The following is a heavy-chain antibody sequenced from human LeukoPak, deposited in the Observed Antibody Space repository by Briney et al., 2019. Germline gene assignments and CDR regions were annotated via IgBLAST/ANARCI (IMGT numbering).Heavy chain of an antibody. CDR1: GFTVSSNY. J-gene: IGHJ4*02. CDR3: AGARLQGTATPTVRNDY. Sequence: PGGSLRLSCAASGFTVSSNYMSWVRQAPGKGLEWGSVIYSGGSTYYADSARGRFTISRDNSKNTLYLQMNSLRAEDTAVYYCAGARLQGTATPTVRNDYWGQGTLVTVSS. D-gene: IGHD2-15*01. V-gene: IGHV3-66*02. CDR2: IYSGGST.